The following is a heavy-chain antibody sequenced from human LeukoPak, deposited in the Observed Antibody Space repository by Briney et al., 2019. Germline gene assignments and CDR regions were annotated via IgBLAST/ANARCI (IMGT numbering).Heavy chain of an antibody. V-gene: IGHV3-30-3*01. CDR3: AKVPDYIET. D-gene: IGHD4-11*01. CDR2: ISYDGSNK. J-gene: IGHJ4*02. Sequence: GGSLRLSCAASGFTFSSYAMHWVRQAPGKGLEWVAIISYDGSNKYYADSVKGRFTISRDNSKNTLYLQMNSLRAEDTAVYYCAKVPDYIETWGQGTLVTVSS. CDR1: GFTFSSYA.